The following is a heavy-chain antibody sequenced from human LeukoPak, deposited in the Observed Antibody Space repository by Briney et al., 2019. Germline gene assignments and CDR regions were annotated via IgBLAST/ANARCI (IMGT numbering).Heavy chain of an antibody. J-gene: IGHJ4*02. CDR3: ARAYRGRYYFDY. V-gene: IGHV4-59*11. CDR2: IYYSGST. D-gene: IGHD1-14*01. CDR1: GGSIGSHY. Sequence: SETLSLTCTVSGGSIGSHYWSWIRQPPGKGLEWIGYIYYSGSTNYNPSLKSRVTISVDTSKNQFSLKLSSVTAADTAVYYCARAYRGRYYFDYWGQGTLVTVSS.